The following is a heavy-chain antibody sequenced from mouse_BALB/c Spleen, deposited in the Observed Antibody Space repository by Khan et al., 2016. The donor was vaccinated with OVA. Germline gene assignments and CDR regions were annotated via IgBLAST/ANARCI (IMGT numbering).Heavy chain of an antibody. V-gene: IGHV1S56*01. D-gene: IGHD1-1*02. Sequence: QVQLQQPGAELVKPGASVKLSCKASDYTFTNYDLNWVRLRPEQGLEWIGWIFPGDGRAKYNEKFKGKATLTTDKSSSTAYMQLSMLTSEGSAVYFCARHYFGGVLHWYFDVWGAGTAGTVSS. CDR2: IFPGDGRA. J-gene: IGHJ1*01. CDR3: ARHYFGGVLHWYFDV. CDR1: DYTFTNYD.